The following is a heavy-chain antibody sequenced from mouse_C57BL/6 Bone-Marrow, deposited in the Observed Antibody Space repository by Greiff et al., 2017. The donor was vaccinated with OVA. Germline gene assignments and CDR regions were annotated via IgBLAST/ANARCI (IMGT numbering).Heavy chain of an antibody. CDR2: IYPGDGDT. J-gene: IGHJ2*01. D-gene: IGHD1-1*01. CDR3: ARAGSNPLDGFDY. V-gene: IGHV1-80*01. CDR1: GYAFSSYW. Sequence: QVQLQQSGAELVKPGASVKISCKASGYAFSSYWMNWVKQRPGKGLEWIGQIYPGDGDTNYNGKFKGKATLTADKSSSTAYMQLSSLTSEDSAVYFCARAGSNPLDGFDYWGQGTTLTVSS.